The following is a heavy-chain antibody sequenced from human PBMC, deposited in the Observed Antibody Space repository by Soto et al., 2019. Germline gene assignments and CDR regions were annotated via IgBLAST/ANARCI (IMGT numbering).Heavy chain of an antibody. V-gene: IGHV1-69*13. Sequence: ASVKVSCKASGGTFSSYAISWVRQAPGQGLEWMGGIIPIFGTANYAQKFQGRVTITADESTSTAYMELSSLRSEDTAVYYCATSKKNTNWFDPWGQGTLVTVSS. CDR1: GGTFSSYA. CDR2: IIPIFGTA. CDR3: ATSKKNTNWFDP. J-gene: IGHJ5*02.